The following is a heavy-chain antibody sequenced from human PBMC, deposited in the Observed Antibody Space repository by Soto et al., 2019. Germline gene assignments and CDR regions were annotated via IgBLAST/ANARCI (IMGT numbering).Heavy chain of an antibody. V-gene: IGHV4-39*01. Sequence: PSKNMSITCTVYGDSIVSSDFYWGWVRQPPGKGLEWIGSIFYLGSSYYNPSLKSRVTMSVDTSKNQFSLRLRSVTAADTALYFCARPSLALRKNHSCDPCGQRMMVT. CDR1: GDSIVSSDFY. CDR3: ARPSLALRKNHSCDP. J-gene: IGHJ5*02. D-gene: IGHD2-15*01. CDR2: IFYLGSS.